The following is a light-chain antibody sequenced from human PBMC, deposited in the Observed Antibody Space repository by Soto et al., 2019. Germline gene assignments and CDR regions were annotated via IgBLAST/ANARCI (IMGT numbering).Light chain of an antibody. CDR2: DAS. J-gene: IGKJ1*01. Sequence: EIVLTQSPGTLSLSPGERATLSCRASQSVSKNYLAWYQHKPGQAPRLLIDDASNRATGIPDRFSGSGSGTDFNLTISSLEPEDSAVYCCQQCSNSHLTFGQGTKVEIK. CDR3: QQCSNSHLT. V-gene: IGKV3-20*01. CDR1: QSVSKNY.